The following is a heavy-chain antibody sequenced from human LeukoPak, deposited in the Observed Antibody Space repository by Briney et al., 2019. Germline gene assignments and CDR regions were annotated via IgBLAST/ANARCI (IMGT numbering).Heavy chain of an antibody. CDR1: VYSFHSYC. CDR3: ARQNYGVVPAAIAY. CDR2: IAPSDSYT. V-gene: IGHV5-10-1*01. D-gene: IGHD2-2*01. J-gene: IGHJ4*02. Sequence: GESLRILCRGSVYSFHSYCIRGASHPPARGWVGGVRIAPSDSYTNYRPSFQGHVTITADKSISTAYLQWSSLKASDTAMYYCARQNYGVVPAAIAYWGQGTLVTVSS.